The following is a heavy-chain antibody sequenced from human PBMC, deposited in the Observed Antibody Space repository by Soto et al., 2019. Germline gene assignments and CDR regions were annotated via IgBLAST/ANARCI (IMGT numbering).Heavy chain of an antibody. V-gene: IGHV1-69*01. D-gene: IGHD5-12*01. CDR2: IIPIFGTA. CDR1: GGTFSSYA. Sequence: QVPLVQSGAEVKKPGSSVKVSCKASGGTFSSYAISWVRQAPGQGLEWMGGIIPIFGTANYAQKFQGRVTITADESTSTAYMELSSLRSEDTAVYYCARDGGDGYNMYYYYYGMDVWGQGTTVTVSS. CDR3: ARDGGDGYNMYYYYYGMDV. J-gene: IGHJ6*02.